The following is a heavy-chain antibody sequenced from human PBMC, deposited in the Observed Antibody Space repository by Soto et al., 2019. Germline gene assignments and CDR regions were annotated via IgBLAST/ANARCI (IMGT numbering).Heavy chain of an antibody. J-gene: IGHJ4*02. D-gene: IGHD1-1*01. V-gene: IGHV3-48*02. CDR3: ATLQLGREEIFDS. Sequence: EVQLVESGGGLVQPGGSLRLSCAASGFNFKTYSMNWVRQAPGKGLEWVSYISETSIAIYYRDSVKGRFTISRDNARNTLYLQMNSVREEDTAVYYCATLQLGREEIFDSWGQGTLVTVSS. CDR2: ISETSIAI. CDR1: GFNFKTYS.